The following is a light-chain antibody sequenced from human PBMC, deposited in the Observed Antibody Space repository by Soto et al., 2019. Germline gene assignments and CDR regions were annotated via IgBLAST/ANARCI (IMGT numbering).Light chain of an antibody. CDR3: QQYSTYPPSP. CDR1: QTISIW. J-gene: IGKJ1*01. CDR2: KAS. V-gene: IGKV1-5*03. Sequence: QMIQSPATLSGSIGDRVTITCRASQTISIWLAWYQQKPGKAPKILIYKASSLESGVPSRFSGSGSGTEFTLTISSLQPADFATYYCQQYSTYPPSPFGQGTMV.